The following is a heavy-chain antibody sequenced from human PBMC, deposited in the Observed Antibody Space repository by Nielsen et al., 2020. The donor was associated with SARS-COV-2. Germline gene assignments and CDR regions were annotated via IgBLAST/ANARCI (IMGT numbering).Heavy chain of an antibody. J-gene: IGHJ4*02. Sequence: GESLKISCAASGFTFSDHYMSWIRQAPGKGLEWISYISGGSTYTNYADSVEGRFTISRDDAENSLYLQMNSLRAEDTAVYYCARDYYDTSGYHRNYFDHWGQGTLVTVSS. CDR3: ARDYYDTSGYHRNYFDH. CDR2: ISGGSTYT. D-gene: IGHD3-22*01. V-gene: IGHV3-11*05. CDR1: GFTFSDHY.